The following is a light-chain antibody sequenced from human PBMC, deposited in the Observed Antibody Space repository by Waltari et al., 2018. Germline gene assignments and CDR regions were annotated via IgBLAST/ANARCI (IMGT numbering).Light chain of an antibody. CDR2: WAS. CDR3: QQHYPTASLT. J-gene: IGKJ4*01. V-gene: IGKV4-1*01. Sequence: DIVMTQSPEYLAVSLGERATVNCKSSQRVFYSSNNKNYLAWSQLKPGQPPKLLIYWASTRESGVPDRFSGSGSGTDFTLTISSLQAEDVAVYYCQQHYPTASLTFGGGTKVAI. CDR1: QRVFYSSNNKNY.